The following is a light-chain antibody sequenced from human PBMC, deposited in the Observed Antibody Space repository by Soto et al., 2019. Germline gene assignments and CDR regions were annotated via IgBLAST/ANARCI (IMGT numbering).Light chain of an antibody. CDR3: YSAADNNVV. CDR1: VLAKKY. CDR2: KDS. V-gene: IGLV3-27*01. J-gene: IGLJ2*01. Sequence: SYELTQPSSVSVSPGQTARITCSGDVLAKKYARWFQQKPGQVPVLVIYKDSERPSGIPERFSGSSSGTTVTLTINGAQVEDEADYYCYSAADNNVVFGGGTKLTVL.